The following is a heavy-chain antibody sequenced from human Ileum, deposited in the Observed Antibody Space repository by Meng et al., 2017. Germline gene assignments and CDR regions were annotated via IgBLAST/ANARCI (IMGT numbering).Heavy chain of an antibody. V-gene: IGHV4-4*02. J-gene: IGHJ4*02. CDR2: IFQSGRT. D-gene: IGHD3-22*01. CDR3: ATSNDRDVYYLGY. Sequence: GRRRGGGPGLVKPSGTLLLTCAVSGTWWSWVRQPPGKGLEWIGEIFQSGRTNYNPSLKSRVTISIDKSKSQISLQLSAVTAADTAVYSCATSNDRDVYYLGYWGQGTLVTVSS. CDR1: GTW.